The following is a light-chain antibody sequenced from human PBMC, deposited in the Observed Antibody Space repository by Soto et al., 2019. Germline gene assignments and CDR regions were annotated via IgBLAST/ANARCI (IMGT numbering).Light chain of an antibody. V-gene: IGLV1-44*01. Sequence: QSVLTRPPSASGAPGQRVIVSCSGGSSNVGSNSVNWYQHLPGSAPKLLIFSNNQRPSGVPDRLSGSKSGTSASLAIGGLQSDDEADYYCAAWDDSLSAYVFGSGTKLTVL. J-gene: IGLJ1*01. CDR2: SNN. CDR3: AAWDDSLSAYV. CDR1: SSNVGSNS.